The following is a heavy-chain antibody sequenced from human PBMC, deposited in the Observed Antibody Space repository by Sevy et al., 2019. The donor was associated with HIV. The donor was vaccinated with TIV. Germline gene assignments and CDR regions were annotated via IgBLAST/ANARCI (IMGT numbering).Heavy chain of an antibody. J-gene: IGHJ5*02. CDR3: ARDRSVTPYWFDP. CDR2: ISSSSSYI. CDR1: GFTFSSYS. Sequence: GGSLRLSCAASGFTFSSYSMNWVRQAPGKGLEWVSSISSSSSYIYYADSVKGRFTISGDNAKNSLYLQMNSLRAEDTAVYYCARDRSVTPYWFDPWGQGTLVTVSS. D-gene: IGHD4-17*01. V-gene: IGHV3-21*01.